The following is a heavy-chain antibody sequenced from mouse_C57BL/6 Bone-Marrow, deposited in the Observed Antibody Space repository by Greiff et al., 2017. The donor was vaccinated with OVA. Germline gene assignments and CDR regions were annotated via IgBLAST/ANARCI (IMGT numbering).Heavy chain of an antibody. J-gene: IGHJ3*01. V-gene: IGHV1-81*01. Sequence: QVQLKQSGAELARPGASVKLSCKASGYTFTSYGISWVKQSPEKSLEWIGMIHPNSGSTNYNEKFKSKATLTVDKSSSTAYMQLSSLTSEDSAVYYCARLLRAYWGQGTLVTVSA. D-gene: IGHD3-2*02. CDR1: GYTFTSYG. CDR3: ARLLRAY. CDR2: IHPNSGST.